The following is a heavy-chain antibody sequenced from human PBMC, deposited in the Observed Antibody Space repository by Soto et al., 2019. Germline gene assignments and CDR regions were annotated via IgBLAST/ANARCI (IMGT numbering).Heavy chain of an antibody. V-gene: IGHV1-69*13. CDR3: AREAIPAGYSSGWYRFDY. J-gene: IGHJ4*01. CDR1: GGTFSSYA. Sequence: APVKVSCKPSGGTFSSYAISWVRQAPGEGLEWMGGIIPIFGTGNYAQKFQGRVTITADESTSTAYMELSSLRSEDTAVYYCAREAIPAGYSSGWYRFDYWGHGTLVTVSS. D-gene: IGHD6-19*01. CDR2: IIPIFGTG.